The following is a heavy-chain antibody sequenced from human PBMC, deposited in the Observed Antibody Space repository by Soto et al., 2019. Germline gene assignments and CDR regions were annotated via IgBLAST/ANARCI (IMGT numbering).Heavy chain of an antibody. J-gene: IGHJ4*02. D-gene: IGHD5-12*01. CDR3: ARDSPIGSTYSGYDAIDS. CDR2: TIPILDVA. V-gene: IGHV1-69*04. CDR1: GGTFSTST. Sequence: SVKVSCKASGGTFSTSTFTWVRQAPGQGLEWMGRTIPILDVADYAQDFQGRVTITADKSTSTAYMELTSLTSKDTAVYYCARDSPIGSTYSGYDAIDSWGQGTLVTVS.